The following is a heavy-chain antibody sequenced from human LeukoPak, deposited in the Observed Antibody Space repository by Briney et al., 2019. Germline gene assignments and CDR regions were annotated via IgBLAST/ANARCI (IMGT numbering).Heavy chain of an antibody. CDR1: GGSLHSTSSY. CDR3: ARDVSGYDRFDP. Sequence: SSETLSLTCNVSGGSLHSTSSYWGWIRQPPGKGLEWIGTIFYNGYTYYNPSLRSRVTISVDTSKNQFSLKLSSVTAADTAVYYCARDVSGYDRFDPWGQGTLVTVSS. CDR2: IFYNGYT. J-gene: IGHJ5*02. D-gene: IGHD5-12*01. V-gene: IGHV4-39*07.